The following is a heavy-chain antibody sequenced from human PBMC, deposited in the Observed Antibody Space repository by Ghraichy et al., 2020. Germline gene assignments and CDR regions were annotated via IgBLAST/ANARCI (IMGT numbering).Heavy chain of an antibody. D-gene: IGHD2-8*02. V-gene: IGHV3-30*18. CDR2: ISYHGRSE. CDR1: GFTFSSSG. Sequence: GGSLRLSCAASGFTFSSSGMHWVRQAPGKGLEWVAFISYHGRSEYFADSVKGRFTISRDNFKNTLYLEMNSLRAEDTALYYCSKDPGFDYWGQGTLVTVSS. J-gene: IGHJ4*02. CDR3: SKDPGFDY.